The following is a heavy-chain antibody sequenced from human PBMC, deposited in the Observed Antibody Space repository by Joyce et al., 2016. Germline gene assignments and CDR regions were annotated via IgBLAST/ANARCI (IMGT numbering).Heavy chain of an antibody. D-gene: IGHD6-6*01. CDR2: INADNGNT. CDR1: GYTVTSYA. J-gene: IGHJ4*02. CDR3: ARAARRGNFDY. Sequence: QVKLVQSGAEVKKPGASVKVSCKASGYTVTSYAIHWVRQAPGQRPEWMGWINADNGNTKYSQKFQGRVTITRDTSASIVYMELGSLRSEDAALFYCARAARRGNFDYWGQGTLVTVSS. V-gene: IGHV1-3*01.